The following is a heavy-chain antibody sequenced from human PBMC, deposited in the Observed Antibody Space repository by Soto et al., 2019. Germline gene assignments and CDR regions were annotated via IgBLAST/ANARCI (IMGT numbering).Heavy chain of an antibody. CDR2: INPNSGGT. J-gene: IGHJ6*02. D-gene: IGHD5-18*01. CDR3: ARDFTTRSYGGEV. CDR1: GYTFTGAY. Sequence: ASVNVSCKASGYTFTGAYIHWVRQAPGQGLEWMGCINPNSGGTEFAQKFQGRVTVTRDTSITTVYMEMNRLRSDDTGVYYCARDFTTRSYGGEVWGQGTAVIVSS. V-gene: IGHV1-2*02.